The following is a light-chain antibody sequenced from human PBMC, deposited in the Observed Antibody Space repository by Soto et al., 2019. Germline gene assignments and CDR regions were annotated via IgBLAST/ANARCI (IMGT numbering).Light chain of an antibody. CDR2: WAS. Sequence: DIVLTQSPDSLAVSLGERATINCKSSQNILYSSNSKNYLAWYQQKPGQPPKLLIYWASTREPGVPDRFTGSGSGTDFALTINSLQTEDVAIDYCQQYYSTAWTFGQGTKVEIK. CDR3: QQYYSTAWT. V-gene: IGKV4-1*01. CDR1: QNILYSSNSKNY. J-gene: IGKJ1*01.